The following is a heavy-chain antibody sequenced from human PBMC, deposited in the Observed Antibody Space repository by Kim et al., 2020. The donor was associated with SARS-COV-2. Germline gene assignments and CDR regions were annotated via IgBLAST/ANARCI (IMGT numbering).Heavy chain of an antibody. CDR2: IYYSGST. J-gene: IGHJ6*02. CDR1: GGSISSGGYY. D-gene: IGHD3-10*01. CDR3: ARDRSGSGYYYYYYGMDV. Sequence: SETLSLTCTVSGGSISSGGYYWSWIRQHPGKGLEWIGYIYYSGSTYYNPSLKSRVTISVDTSKNQFSLKLSSVTAADTAVYYCARDRSGSGYYYYYYGMDVWGQGTTVTVSS. V-gene: IGHV4-31*03.